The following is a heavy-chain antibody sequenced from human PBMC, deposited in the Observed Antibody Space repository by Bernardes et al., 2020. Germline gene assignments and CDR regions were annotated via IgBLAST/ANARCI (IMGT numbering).Heavy chain of an antibody. CDR1: GGSISSYC. Sequence: SETLSLTCSVPGGSISSYCSSWIRQPPGKGLEWIWYIYYIGSTNYNPSLKSRVTLSVDTSKNQFSLKLSSVTGADTAGYYCARAGPNTMVQGGSDYWGQGTLVTVFS. D-gene: IGHD3-10*01. V-gene: IGHV4-59*01. J-gene: IGHJ4*02. CDR3: ARAGPNTMVQGGSDY. CDR2: IYYIGST.